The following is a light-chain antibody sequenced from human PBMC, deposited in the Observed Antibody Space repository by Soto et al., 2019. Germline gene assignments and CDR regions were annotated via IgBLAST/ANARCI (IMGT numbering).Light chain of an antibody. CDR3: QHYDNLAS. CDR2: DAS. V-gene: IGKV1-5*01. Sequence: DIQMTQSPSTLSASVGDRVTITCRASQSINDWLAWYQQKPGKAPKLLIYDASSLESGVPSRFSGSGSGTEFTLTISGLQPDDSATYYCQHYDNLASFGPGTKVDIK. J-gene: IGKJ1*01. CDR1: QSINDW.